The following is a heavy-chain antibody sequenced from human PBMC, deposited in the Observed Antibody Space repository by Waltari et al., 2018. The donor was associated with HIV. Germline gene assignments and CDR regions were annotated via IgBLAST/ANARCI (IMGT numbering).Heavy chain of an antibody. J-gene: IGHJ4*02. Sequence: QVQLQESGPGLVKPSETLSLTCSVSGGSITGDYWSWIRQPPGKGLEWIGYIYHSGNTNYNPSLKSRVTISVDTSKNQFSLNLSSVTAADTAVYFCARCPYQYSPYYFDYWGQGALVTVSS. CDR3: ARCPYQYSPYYFDY. D-gene: IGHD1-26*01. V-gene: IGHV4-59*01. CDR2: IYHSGNT. CDR1: GGSITGDY.